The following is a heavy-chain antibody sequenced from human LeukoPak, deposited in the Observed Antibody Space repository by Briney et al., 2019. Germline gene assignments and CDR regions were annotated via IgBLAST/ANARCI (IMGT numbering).Heavy chain of an antibody. CDR3: ARGDELRITMIVVVDY. Sequence: ASVKVSCKASGYTFAGYYMHWVRQAPGQRLEWMGWINPNSGGTNYAQKFQGRVTMTRDTSISTAYMELSRLRSDDTAVYYCARGDELRITMIVVVDYWGQGTLVTVSS. J-gene: IGHJ4*02. CDR1: GYTFAGYY. V-gene: IGHV1-2*02. D-gene: IGHD3-22*01. CDR2: INPNSGGT.